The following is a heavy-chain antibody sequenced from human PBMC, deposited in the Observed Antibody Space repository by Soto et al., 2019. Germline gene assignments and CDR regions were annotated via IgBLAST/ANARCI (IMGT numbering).Heavy chain of an antibody. CDR1: GGTFSSYA. CDR2: IIPIFGTA. CDR3: ARGYCSSTSLHYYYCMDV. D-gene: IGHD2-2*01. J-gene: IGHJ6*02. V-gene: IGHV1-69*01. Sequence: QVQLVQSGAEVKKPGSSVKVSCKASGGTFSSYAISWVRQAPGQGLEWMGGIIPIFGTANYAQKFQGRVTITADESTSTAYMELSSLRSEDTAVYYCARGYCSSTSLHYYYCMDVWGQGTTVTVSS.